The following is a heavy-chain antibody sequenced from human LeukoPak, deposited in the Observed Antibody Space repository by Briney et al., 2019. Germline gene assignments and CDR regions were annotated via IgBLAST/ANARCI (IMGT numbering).Heavy chain of an antibody. CDR1: GFTFSDYY. CDR2: ISSSSSHT. Sequence: PGESLRLSCAASGFTFSDYYMSWIRQAPGKGLEWVSYISSSSSHTNYADSVKGRFTISRDNAKNSLYLQMNSLRAEDTAVYYCARDGGYGMDVWGQGTTVTVSS. CDR3: ARDGGYGMDV. J-gene: IGHJ6*02. D-gene: IGHD3-3*01. V-gene: IGHV3-11*05.